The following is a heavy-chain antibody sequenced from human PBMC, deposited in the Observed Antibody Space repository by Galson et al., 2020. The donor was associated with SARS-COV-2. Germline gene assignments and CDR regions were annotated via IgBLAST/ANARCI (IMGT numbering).Heavy chain of an antibody. CDR3: VRAGRYGSGTHYYYGMDV. V-gene: IGHV3-13*01. D-gene: IGHD3-10*01. Sequence: GGSLRLSCAGSGFTFSTYDMHWVRQPKGKGLEWVSVIDRAGDTYYSDSVRGRFNISRDNAKDSLYLQMNSLRVGDTAVYYCVRAGRYGSGTHYYYGMDVWGQGTTVTVS. CDR1: GFTFSTYD. J-gene: IGHJ6*02. CDR2: IDRAGDT.